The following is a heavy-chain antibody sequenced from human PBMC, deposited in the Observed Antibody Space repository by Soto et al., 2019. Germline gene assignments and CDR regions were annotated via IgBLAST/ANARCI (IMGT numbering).Heavy chain of an antibody. CDR3: VRDIRGYSRAFDY. CDR1: GYSVSRRSYY. J-gene: IGHJ4*02. Sequence: PSETLSLTCTVSGYSVSRRSYYWTWVRQPPGKGLEWIGYIDYSGNTNYDPSLQSRVTMSLDTSKNQFSLKLTSVTAADTAFYSCVRDIRGYSRAFDYWGQGIMVTVSS. CDR2: IDYSGNT. D-gene: IGHD5-18*01. V-gene: IGHV4-61*01.